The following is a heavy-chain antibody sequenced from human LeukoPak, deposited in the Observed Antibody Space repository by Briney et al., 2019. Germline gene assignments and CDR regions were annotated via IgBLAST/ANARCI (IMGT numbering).Heavy chain of an antibody. Sequence: SVKVSCKASGGTFSNFVISWVRQAPGQGLEWMGGIIPIFGIANYAQKFQGRVTITADKSTSTAYMELSSLRSEDTAVYYCAREKGGADDAFDIWGQGTMVTVSS. CDR2: IIPIFGIA. J-gene: IGHJ3*02. CDR3: AREKGGADDAFDI. V-gene: IGHV1-69*10. CDR1: GGTFSNFV. D-gene: IGHD1-26*01.